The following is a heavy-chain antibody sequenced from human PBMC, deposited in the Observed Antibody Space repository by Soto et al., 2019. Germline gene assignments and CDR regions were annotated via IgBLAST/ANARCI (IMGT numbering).Heavy chain of an antibody. Sequence: VQLVESGGGLVQPGGSLRLSCAASGFSFSTYSMNWVRQAPGKGLERVSYISSRSYTIYYVDSVKGRFTISRDNAKNSLYLQMNSLRDEDTAVYYCARGGSSSDNGMDVWGQGTTVTVSS. V-gene: IGHV3-48*02. CDR3: ARGGSSSDNGMDV. D-gene: IGHD6-6*01. J-gene: IGHJ6*02. CDR2: ISSRSYTI. CDR1: GFSFSTYS.